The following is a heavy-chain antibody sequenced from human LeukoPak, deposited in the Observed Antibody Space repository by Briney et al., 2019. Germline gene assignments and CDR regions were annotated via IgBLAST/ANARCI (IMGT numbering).Heavy chain of an antibody. Sequence: SGGSLRLSCAASGFNFNIYGMNWVRQAPGKGLEWVSSISSESTNIYYTDSVKGRFTIARDNAKNSLYLQMNSLIPEDTAVYYCSRDGSGSSDVWGQGTLVTVSS. CDR3: SRDGSGSSDV. CDR2: ISSESTNI. CDR1: GFNFNIYG. V-gene: IGHV3-21*01. D-gene: IGHD3-22*01. J-gene: IGHJ4*02.